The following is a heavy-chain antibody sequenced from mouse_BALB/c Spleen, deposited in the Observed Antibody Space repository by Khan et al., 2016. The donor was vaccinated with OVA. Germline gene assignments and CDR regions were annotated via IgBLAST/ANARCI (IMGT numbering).Heavy chain of an antibody. Sequence: EVKLEVSGGGLVQPGGSMKLSCVASGFTFSNYWMNWVRQSQEKGHEWVAEIRLKSDDYITHYAESVKGRFKISRDDSKRSVYLQMNTLRAEDTGIYYCWILLWGQGTTLTVSS. CDR2: IRLKSDDYIT. CDR1: GFTFSNYW. J-gene: IGHJ2*01. V-gene: IGHV6-6*02. CDR3: WILL.